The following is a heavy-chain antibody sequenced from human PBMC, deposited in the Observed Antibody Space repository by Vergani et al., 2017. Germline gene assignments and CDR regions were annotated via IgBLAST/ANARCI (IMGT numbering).Heavy chain of an antibody. CDR1: GGTFSSYA. CDR2: FIPIFGTA. D-gene: IGHD3-10*01. Sequence: QVQLVQSGAEVKKPRSSVKVSCKASGGTFSSYAISWVRQAPGQGLEWMGGFIPIFGTANYGQKFQGRVTITADESTSTAYMELSSLRSEDTAVYYCARDISITMVRGVITLDYWGEGTLVSVSS. V-gene: IGHV1-69*12. CDR3: ARDISITMVRGVITLDY. J-gene: IGHJ4*02.